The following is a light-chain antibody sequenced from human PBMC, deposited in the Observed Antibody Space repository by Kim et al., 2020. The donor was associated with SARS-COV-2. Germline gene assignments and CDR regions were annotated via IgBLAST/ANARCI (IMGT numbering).Light chain of an antibody. J-gene: IGLJ2*01. CDR2: QDS. V-gene: IGLV3-1*01. CDR3: QAWDRSTYVE. Sequence: SYELTQPPSVSVSPGQTARITCSGDKMGDQYACWYQQKPGQSPVLVIYQDSKRPSGIPERFSGSNSGNTATLTISGTQAMDEADYYCQAWDRSTYVEFGG. CDR1: KMGDQY.